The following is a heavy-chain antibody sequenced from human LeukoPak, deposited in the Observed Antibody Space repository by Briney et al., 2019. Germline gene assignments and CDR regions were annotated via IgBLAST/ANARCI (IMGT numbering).Heavy chain of an antibody. V-gene: IGHV4-34*01. CDR2: INHSGST. Sequence: SETLSLTCAVYGGSFSGYYWSWIRQPPGKGLAWIGEINHSGSTNYNPSLKSRVTISVDTSKNQFSLKLSSVTAADTAVYYCASRGGRALYYYYYYMDVWGKGTTVTVSS. CDR3: ASRGGRALYYYYYYMDV. J-gene: IGHJ6*03. CDR1: GGSFSGYY. D-gene: IGHD2-15*01.